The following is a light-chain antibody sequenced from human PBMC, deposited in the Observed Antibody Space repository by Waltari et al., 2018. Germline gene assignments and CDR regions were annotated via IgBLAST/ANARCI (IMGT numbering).Light chain of an antibody. V-gene: IGKV3-20*01. Sequence: DIVLTQSPGPLSLSPGERATLSCRASQTVSSISLSWYQQKPGKAPRFLIYGASTRATGIPDRFSGSGCGTDFTLTISRLEPEDCAVYYCQQYDGIVLTFGGGTKAEI. CDR1: QTVSSIS. J-gene: IGKJ4*01. CDR3: QQYDGIVLT. CDR2: GAS.